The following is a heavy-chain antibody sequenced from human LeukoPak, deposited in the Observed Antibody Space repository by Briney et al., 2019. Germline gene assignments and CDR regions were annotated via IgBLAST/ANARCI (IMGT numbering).Heavy chain of an antibody. CDR3: AKARRGGYDCFDS. CDR2: LTGSGRTT. V-gene: IGHV3-23*01. Sequence: GGSLRLSCAASGFTFSDYGMSWVRQAPGKGLEWVSGLTGSGRTTYYADSAQGRFTVFRDNSKNMMFLHMNSLRADDTAVYYCAKARRGGYDCFDSWGQGTLVTVSS. CDR1: GFTFSDYG. J-gene: IGHJ4*02. D-gene: IGHD5-12*01.